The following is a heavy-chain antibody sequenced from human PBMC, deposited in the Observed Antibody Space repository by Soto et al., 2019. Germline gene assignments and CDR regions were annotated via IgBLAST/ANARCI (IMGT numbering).Heavy chain of an antibody. V-gene: IGHV3-30-3*01. CDR1: GFTFRSYA. Sequence: GGSLRLSCTASGFTFRSYAMHWVRQAPGKGLEWVAVISYSGSNTYYADSAKGRFSISRDISNNTLYLQMNSLRSEDTAVYYCARAPGGSTETFDSWGQGTLVTVSS. J-gene: IGHJ4*02. CDR3: ARAPGGSTETFDS. CDR2: ISYSGSNT. D-gene: IGHD3-10*01.